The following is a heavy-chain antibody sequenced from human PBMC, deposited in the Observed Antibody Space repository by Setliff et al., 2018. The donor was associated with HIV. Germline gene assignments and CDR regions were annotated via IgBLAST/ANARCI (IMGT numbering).Heavy chain of an antibody. Sequence: PSETLSLTCTVSGGSISSSSYYWGWISQTTGKGLEWIGSIYYRGSTDYNPSLKSRVTISLDTSRNQFSLKLSSVTAADTAVYVCPGDYSGSGRPFDYWGQGISVAVSS. V-gene: IGHV4-39*07. J-gene: IGHJ4*02. CDR2: IYYRGST. CDR3: PGDYSGSGRPFDY. D-gene: IGHD2-15*01. CDR1: GGSISSSSYY.